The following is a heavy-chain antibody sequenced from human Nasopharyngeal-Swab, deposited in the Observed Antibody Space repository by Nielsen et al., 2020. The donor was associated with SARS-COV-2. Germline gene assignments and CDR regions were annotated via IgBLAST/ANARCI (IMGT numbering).Heavy chain of an antibody. V-gene: IGHV4-34*01. CDR3: ARVLTRNLVVALVLDAFDI. J-gene: IGHJ3*02. CDR1: GGCFSGYY. CDR2: INHSGST. Sequence: SETLSLTCAVYGGCFSGYYWSWIRQSPGKGLEWIGEINHSGSTNYNPSLKSRVSISVDTSKNQFSLKLSSVTAADTAVYYCARVLTRNLVVALVLDAFDIWGQGTMVTVSS. D-gene: IGHD2-15*01.